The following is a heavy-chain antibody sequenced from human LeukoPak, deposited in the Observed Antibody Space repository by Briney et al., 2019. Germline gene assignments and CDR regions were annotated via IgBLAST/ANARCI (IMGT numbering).Heavy chain of an antibody. J-gene: IGHJ5*02. D-gene: IGHD2-15*01. Sequence: GGSLRLSCAASGFTFSSYPMSWVRQAPGKGLEWVSAISGSGGSTYYADSVKGRFTISRDNSKNTLYLQMNSLRAEDTAVYYCASGGYCSGGSCYNNWFDPWGQGTLVTVSS. CDR1: GFTFSSYP. CDR2: ISGSGGST. CDR3: ASGGYCSGGSCYNNWFDP. V-gene: IGHV3-23*01.